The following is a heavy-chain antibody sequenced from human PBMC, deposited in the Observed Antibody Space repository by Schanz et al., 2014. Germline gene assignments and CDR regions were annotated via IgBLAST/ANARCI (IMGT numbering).Heavy chain of an antibody. Sequence: QVQLVESGGGLVQPGGSLRLSCAASGFTFSSYAMHWVRQAPGKGLEWVALISNDGSIKYYADSVEGRFTMSRDNSKNTLYLQMNSLRAEDTAVYYCARANYRRKINFDYWGRGTLVTVSS. CDR3: ARANYRRKINFDY. CDR1: GFTFSSYA. D-gene: IGHD3-10*01. J-gene: IGHJ4*02. V-gene: IGHV3-30-3*01. CDR2: ISNDGSIK.